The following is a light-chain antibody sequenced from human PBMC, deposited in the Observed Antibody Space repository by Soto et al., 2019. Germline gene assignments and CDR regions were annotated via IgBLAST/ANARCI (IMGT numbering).Light chain of an antibody. J-gene: IGKJ4*01. CDR3: RQSHHSSWD. Sequence: ASHRVSSYLAWYQQRPGKAPRLLIYGASTRATGIPARFSGSAAGTEIPLTTSVPASQHIRFYYRRQSHHSSWDFAGGTKVDIK. CDR2: GAS. V-gene: IGKV3-15*01. CDR1: HRVSSY.